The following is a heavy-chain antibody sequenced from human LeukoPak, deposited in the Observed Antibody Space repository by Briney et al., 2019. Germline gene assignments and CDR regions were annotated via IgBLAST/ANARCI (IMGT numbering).Heavy chain of an antibody. CDR3: ARERYYDSSGYYDY. Sequence: GGSLRLSCAASGFTFSSYGMHWVRQAPGKGLEGVAVILNDGSQEKYADSVKGRFTISRDNSKNTLYLQMNSLRAEDTAVYYCARERYYDSSGYYDYWGQGTLVTVSS. CDR2: ILNDGSQE. CDR1: GFTFSSYG. J-gene: IGHJ4*02. D-gene: IGHD3-22*01. V-gene: IGHV3-33*01.